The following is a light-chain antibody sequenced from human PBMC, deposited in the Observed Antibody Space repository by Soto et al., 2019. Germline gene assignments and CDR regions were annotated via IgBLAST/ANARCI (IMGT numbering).Light chain of an antibody. J-gene: IGKJ1*01. Sequence: DIQMLQSQSTVSASVGESAAITGRASESISTWLAWYQQKPGKSNKLLIYGASNLERGVPSRFSGSGSGTEFTLTISSLQPEDSATYYCLKDINYPWTVGKGNKVDI. CDR1: ESISTW. CDR3: LKDINYPWT. CDR2: GAS. V-gene: IGKV1-5*01.